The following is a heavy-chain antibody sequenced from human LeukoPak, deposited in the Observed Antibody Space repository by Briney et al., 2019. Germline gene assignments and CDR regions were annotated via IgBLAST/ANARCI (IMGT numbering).Heavy chain of an antibody. CDR1: GYTFSGYY. V-gene: IGHV1-2*02. Sequence: ASVRVSCKASGYTFSGYYVHWVRQAPGQGLEWLGWINPNSGETNYAQNFQGRVTMTRDTSINTAYMELSSLRSEDTAVYYCARDGGSSWYFDYWGQGTLVTVSS. D-gene: IGHD6-13*01. J-gene: IGHJ4*02. CDR2: INPNSGET. CDR3: ARDGGSSWYFDY.